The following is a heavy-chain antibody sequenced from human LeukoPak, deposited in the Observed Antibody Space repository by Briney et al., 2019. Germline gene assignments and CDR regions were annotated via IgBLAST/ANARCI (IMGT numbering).Heavy chain of an antibody. Sequence: SETLSLTCAVYGGSFSGYYWSWIRQPPGKGLEWIGEINHSGSTNYNPSLKSRVTISVDTSKNQFSLKLSSVTAADTAVYYCASLLSVPAATAVDYWGQGTLVTVSS. V-gene: IGHV4-34*01. CDR2: INHSGST. D-gene: IGHD2-2*01. CDR1: GGSFSGYY. J-gene: IGHJ4*02. CDR3: ASLLSVPAATAVDY.